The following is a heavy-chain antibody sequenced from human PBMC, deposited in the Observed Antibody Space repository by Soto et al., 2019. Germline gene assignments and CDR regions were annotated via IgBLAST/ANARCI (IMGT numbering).Heavy chain of an antibody. CDR1: GYTFTSYG. CDR2: IRAYNGNT. V-gene: IGHV1-18*01. J-gene: IGHJ3*02. Sequence: ASVKVSCKASGYTFTSYGISWVRQAPGQGLEWMGWIRAYNGNTNYAQKLQGRVTRTTDTSTSTAYMELRSLRSDDTAVYYCAKLLLTGTRQDAFDIWGQGTMVTVSS. D-gene: IGHD1-20*01. CDR3: AKLLLTGTRQDAFDI.